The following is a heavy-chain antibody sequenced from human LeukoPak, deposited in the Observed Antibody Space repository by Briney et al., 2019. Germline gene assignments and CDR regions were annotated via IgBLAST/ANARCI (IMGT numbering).Heavy chain of an antibody. V-gene: IGHV3-48*02. Sequence: GGSLRLSCAASGFTFSGYSMIWLRQAPGKGLEWVSHISGGSDAIYYADSVKGRFTISRDNAKNSLYLQMNSLRDEDTAVYYCARGRGVVVIHYFDSWGQGTLVTVSS. CDR1: GFTFSGYS. D-gene: IGHD3-22*01. CDR3: ARGRGVVVIHYFDS. CDR2: ISGGSDAI. J-gene: IGHJ4*02.